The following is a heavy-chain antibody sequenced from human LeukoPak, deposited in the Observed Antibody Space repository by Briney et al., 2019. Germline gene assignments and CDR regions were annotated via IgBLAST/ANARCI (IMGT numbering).Heavy chain of an antibody. Sequence: SVKVSCKASGGTFSRYAISWVRQAPGQGLEWMGGIIPIFGTANYAQKFQGRVTITADESTSTAYMELSSLRSEDTAVYYFARGRSPIRNGSGSFSDYYYYMDVWGKGTTVTVSS. D-gene: IGHD3-10*01. V-gene: IGHV1-69*01. J-gene: IGHJ6*03. CDR3: ARGRSPIRNGSGSFSDYYYYMDV. CDR1: GGTFSRYA. CDR2: IIPIFGTA.